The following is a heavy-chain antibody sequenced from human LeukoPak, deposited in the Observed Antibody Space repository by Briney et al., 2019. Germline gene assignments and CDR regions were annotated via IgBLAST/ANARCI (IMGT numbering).Heavy chain of an antibody. J-gene: IGHJ4*02. CDR2: ISISGSII. CDR3: ARDLLGYYGSGSYSSA. Sequence: GGSLSLSCTASGFTFSSYEMNWVRQAPGKGLEWVSYISISGSIIYYADSVKGRFTISRDNAKNSLYLQMNSLRAEDTAVYYCARDLLGYYGSGSYSSAWGQGTLVTVSS. CDR1: GFTFSSYE. D-gene: IGHD3-10*01. V-gene: IGHV3-48*03.